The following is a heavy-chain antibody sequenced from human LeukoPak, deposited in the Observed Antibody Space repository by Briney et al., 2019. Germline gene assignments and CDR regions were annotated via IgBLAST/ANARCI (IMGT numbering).Heavy chain of an antibody. D-gene: IGHD5/OR15-5a*01. CDR1: GYTFTGYY. Sequence: ASVKVSFKASGYTFTGYYIHWVRQAPGQGLEWMGWINPNSGVTNYAQKFQGRVTMTRDTSISTVYMELSSLISDDTVVYYCARDVSSLERNDAFDIWGQGTMVTVSS. CDR2: INPNSGVT. V-gene: IGHV1-2*02. J-gene: IGHJ3*02. CDR3: ARDVSSLERNDAFDI.